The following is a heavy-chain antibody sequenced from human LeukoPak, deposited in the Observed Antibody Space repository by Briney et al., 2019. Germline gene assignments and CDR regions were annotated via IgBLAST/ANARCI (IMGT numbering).Heavy chain of an antibody. Sequence: SETLSLTCTVSGGSISSGDYYRSWIRQPPGKGLEWIGYIYYSGSTYYNPSLKSRVTISVDTSKNQFSLKLSSVTAADTAVYYCARGYSSSWSPYFDYWGQGTLVTVSS. CDR1: GGSISSGDYY. D-gene: IGHD6-13*01. CDR3: ARGYSSSWSPYFDY. CDR2: IYYSGST. J-gene: IGHJ4*02. V-gene: IGHV4-30-4*08.